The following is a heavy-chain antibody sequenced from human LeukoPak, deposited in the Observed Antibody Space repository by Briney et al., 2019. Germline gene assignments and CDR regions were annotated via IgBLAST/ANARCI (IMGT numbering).Heavy chain of an antibody. D-gene: IGHD3-10*01. V-gene: IGHV4-59*01. J-gene: IGHJ5*02. Sequence: SETLSLTCTVSDGAIAGYSWSWIRQPPGKGLEWIGYIYYSGDTNYNPSLQSRVTVSVDTSKNQFSLKLTSVTAADTAVYYCVRGPYGSGISNWFDPWGQGTLVTVS. CDR1: DGAIAGYS. CDR3: VRGPYGSGISNWFDP. CDR2: IYYSGDT.